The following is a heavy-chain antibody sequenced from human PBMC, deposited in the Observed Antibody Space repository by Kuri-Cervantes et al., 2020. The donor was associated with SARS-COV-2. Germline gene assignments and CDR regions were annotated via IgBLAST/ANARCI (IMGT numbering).Heavy chain of an antibody. V-gene: IGHV4-34*01. J-gene: IGHJ5*02. Sequence: GSLRLSCTASGFIFSDYYMTWIRQAPGKGLEWIGEVNHNGGANYNPSLTSRVTISVDPSKAQFSLNLISVTAADTAVYYCARLGGYRSGYNWFDPWGQGTLVTVSS. CDR1: GFIFSDYY. CDR2: VNHNGGA. CDR3: ARLGGYRSGYNWFDP. D-gene: IGHD5-18*01.